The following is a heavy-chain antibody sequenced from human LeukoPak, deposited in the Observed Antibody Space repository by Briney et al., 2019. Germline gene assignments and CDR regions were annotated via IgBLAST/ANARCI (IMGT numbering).Heavy chain of an antibody. J-gene: IGHJ4*02. CDR2: INTNTGNP. CDR3: AGSLGYCTSNVCYLKY. Sequence: ASVKVSCKASGYTFTSYAMNWVRQAPGQGLEWMGWINTNTGNPTYAQGFTGRFVFSLDTSVSTPYLQISSLKADDTAVYYCAGSLGYCTSNVCYLKYWGQGTLVTVSS. V-gene: IGHV7-4-1*02. D-gene: IGHD2-8*01. CDR1: GYTFTSYA.